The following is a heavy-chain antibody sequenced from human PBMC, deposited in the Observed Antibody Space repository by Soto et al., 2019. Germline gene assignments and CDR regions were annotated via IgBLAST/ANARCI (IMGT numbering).Heavy chain of an antibody. J-gene: IGHJ6*02. CDR3: ARESGYYYYYYGMDV. Sequence: GGSLRLSCAASGFTFSSYSMNWVRRAPGKGLEWVSYISSSSSTIYYADSVKGRFTISRDNAKNSLYLQMNSLRDEDTAVYYCARESGYYYYYYGMDVWGQGTTVTVSS. CDR1: GFTFSSYS. V-gene: IGHV3-48*02. CDR2: ISSSSSTI. D-gene: IGHD3-22*01.